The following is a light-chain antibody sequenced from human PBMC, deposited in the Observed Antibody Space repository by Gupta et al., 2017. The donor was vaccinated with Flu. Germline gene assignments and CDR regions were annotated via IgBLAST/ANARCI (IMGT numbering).Light chain of an antibody. Sequence: QSALTQPASVSGSPGQSITISCTGTSSDVGGYNYVSWYQHHPGKAPKLRIYEVINRPSGVSNRFSGSKSGTKDSLTISGLQAEDEADYYCSSSTSSNSVELGGGTKLTV. V-gene: IGLV2-14*01. J-gene: IGLJ3*02. CDR3: SSSTSSNSVE. CDR1: SSDVGGYNY. CDR2: EVI.